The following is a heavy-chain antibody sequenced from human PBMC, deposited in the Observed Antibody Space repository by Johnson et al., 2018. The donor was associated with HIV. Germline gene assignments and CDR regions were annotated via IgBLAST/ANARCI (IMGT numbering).Heavy chain of an antibody. J-gene: IGHJ3*02. CDR3: ASALPLIHTGTSHRGAFDI. CDR2: IYSGGST. Sequence: VRLVESGGGLIQPGGSLRLSCAASGFTVSSNYMSWVRQAPGKGLEWVSVIYSGGSTYYADSVKGRFTISRDNSNNTLYLQLNSLRAEATAVYYCASALPLIHTGTSHRGAFDIWGQGTMVTVSS. D-gene: IGHD4-11*01. V-gene: IGHV3-53*01. CDR1: GFTVSSNY.